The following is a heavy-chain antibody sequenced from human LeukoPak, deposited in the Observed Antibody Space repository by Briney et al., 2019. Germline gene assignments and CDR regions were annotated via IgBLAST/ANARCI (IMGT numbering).Heavy chain of an antibody. D-gene: IGHD2-2*01. CDR2: IKGDGSKQ. CDR1: GLAFSTNS. Sequence: QSGGSLRLSCAASGLAFSTNSMSWVRQAPGKGLEWVANIKGDGSKQYYVDSVKGRFTISRDNAKNSLYLEMYSLTAEDTAVYYCARDGDHSCGDYWGQGTLVTVSS. CDR3: ARDGDHSCGDY. V-gene: IGHV3-7*01. J-gene: IGHJ4*02.